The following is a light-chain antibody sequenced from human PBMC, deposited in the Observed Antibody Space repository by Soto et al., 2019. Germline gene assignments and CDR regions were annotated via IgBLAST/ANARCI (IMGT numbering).Light chain of an antibody. CDR2: EVN. CDR3: SSHTTSTTWV. Sequence: QSALTQPASVSGSPGQSITISCTGTNSDVGYSNYVSWYQQHPGKAPKLMIYEVNNRPSGVSNRFSGSKSGNTASLTISGLQAEDEADYYCSSHTTSTTWVFGGGTKLIVL. CDR1: NSDVGYSNY. V-gene: IGLV2-14*01. J-gene: IGLJ3*02.